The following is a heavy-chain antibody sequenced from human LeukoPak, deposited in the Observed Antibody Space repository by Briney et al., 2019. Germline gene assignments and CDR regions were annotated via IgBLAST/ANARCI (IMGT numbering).Heavy chain of an antibody. Sequence: SQTLSLTCTVSGGSISSGDYYWSWIRQPPGKGLEWIGYIYYSGSTHYNPSLKSRVTISVDTSKNQFSLKLSSVTAADTAVYYCARVIVVVKAFDIWGQGTMVTVSS. CDR3: ARVIVVVKAFDI. V-gene: IGHV4-30-4*01. D-gene: IGHD2-21*01. CDR1: GGSISSGDYY. J-gene: IGHJ3*02. CDR2: IYYSGST.